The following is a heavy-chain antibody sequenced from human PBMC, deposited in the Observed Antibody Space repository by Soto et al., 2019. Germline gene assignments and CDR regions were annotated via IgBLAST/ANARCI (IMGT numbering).Heavy chain of an antibody. J-gene: IGHJ5*02. CDR1: GYRFTSYW. Sequence: GESLKISCRTSGYRFTSYWIAWVRQMPGKGLEWMGIIFPSDSDTRYSPSFQGQVTISADRSTSTVFLQWASPKASDTAVYFCARKDKTGYFNWFDPSGQGTLVTVSS. CDR2: IFPSDSDT. V-gene: IGHV5-51*01. CDR3: ARKDKTGYFNWFDP. D-gene: IGHD3-9*01.